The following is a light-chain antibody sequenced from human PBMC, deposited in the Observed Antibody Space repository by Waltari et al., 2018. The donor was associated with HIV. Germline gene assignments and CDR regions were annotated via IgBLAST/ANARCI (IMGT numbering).Light chain of an antibody. CDR2: YDG. CDR3: RMWEGGSDHPGV. CDR1: NIGSIG. J-gene: IGLJ1*01. Sequence: SSVVTQPPSVSVAPGKTATITCGGSNIGSIGVHGYQQKPGQAPVVVIYYDGDRPSWITERCSGCKAGNTATPAISRVEVGDEAADYCRMWEGGSDHPGVFGAGTKVTVL. V-gene: IGLV3-21*01.